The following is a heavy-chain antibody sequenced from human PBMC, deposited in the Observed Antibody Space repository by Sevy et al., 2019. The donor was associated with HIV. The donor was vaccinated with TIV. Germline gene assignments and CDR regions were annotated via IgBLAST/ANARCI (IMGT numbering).Heavy chain of an antibody. D-gene: IGHD3-22*01. J-gene: IGHJ4*02. CDR1: GDSFSNNSYY. CDR3: ARHYYDSSSFDY. Sequence: SETLSLTCAVSGDSFSNNSYYWAWIRQTPGKGLEWIGSFYSRGSPYYNPSLKSRVTIGVDTSRSQFSLNLRSVTAADTAVYYCARHYYDSSSFDYWGQGTLVTVSS. CDR2: FYSRGSP. V-gene: IGHV4-39*01.